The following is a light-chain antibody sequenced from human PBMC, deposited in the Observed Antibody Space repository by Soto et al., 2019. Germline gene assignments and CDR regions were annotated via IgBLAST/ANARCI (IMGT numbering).Light chain of an antibody. Sequence: IQLTQSPSSLSASVGARVPITCRASQGISTYLAWYPQKSGKAPKLLIYAASTLQSGVPSRFSGSGSATDFTLTISSLQPEDFATYYCQQLNSYPITFGRGTRLEIK. CDR3: QQLNSYPIT. CDR1: QGISTY. J-gene: IGKJ5*01. CDR2: AAS. V-gene: IGKV1-9*01.